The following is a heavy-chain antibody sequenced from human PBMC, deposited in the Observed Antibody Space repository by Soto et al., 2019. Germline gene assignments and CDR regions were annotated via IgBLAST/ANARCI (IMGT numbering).Heavy chain of an antibody. CDR1: GYTFTSYD. Sequence: GASVKVSCKASGYTFTSYDINWVRQATGQRFEWMGWINASNGNTKYSQKFQGRVTITRDTSASTAYMELSSLRSEDTAVYYCARDLGGWPDYWGQGTLVTVSS. J-gene: IGHJ4*02. CDR3: ARDLGGWPDY. D-gene: IGHD2-15*01. CDR2: INASNGNT. V-gene: IGHV1-3*01.